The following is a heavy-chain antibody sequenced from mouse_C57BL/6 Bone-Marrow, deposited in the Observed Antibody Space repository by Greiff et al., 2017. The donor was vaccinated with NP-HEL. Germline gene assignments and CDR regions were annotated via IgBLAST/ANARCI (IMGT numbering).Heavy chain of an antibody. CDR2: IWWDDDK. V-gene: IGHV8-8*01. CDR1: GFSLSTFGMG. D-gene: IGHD1-1*01. CDR3: ARITYGDAMDY. Sequence: QVTLKVSGPGILQPSQTLSLSCSFSGFSLSTFGMGVGWIRQPSGKGLEWLAHIWWDDDKYYNPALKSRLTISKDTSKNQVFLKIAKVDNADTATYYCARITYGDAMDYWGQGTSVTVSS. J-gene: IGHJ4*01.